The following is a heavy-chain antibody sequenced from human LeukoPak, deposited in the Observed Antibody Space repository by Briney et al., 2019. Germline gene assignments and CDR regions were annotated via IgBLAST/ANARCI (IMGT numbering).Heavy chain of an antibody. CDR2: VKKDASEK. CDR3: AKDPGYYDSSGYEDY. J-gene: IGHJ4*02. CDR1: GFTFSNNW. V-gene: IGHV3-7*01. Sequence: GGSLRLSCAASGFTFSNNWMTWVRQAPGKGLEWVASVKKDASEKYYVDSVKGRFTISRDNAKNSLYLQMNSLRAEDTAVYYCAKDPGYYDSSGYEDYWGQGTLVTVSS. D-gene: IGHD3-22*01.